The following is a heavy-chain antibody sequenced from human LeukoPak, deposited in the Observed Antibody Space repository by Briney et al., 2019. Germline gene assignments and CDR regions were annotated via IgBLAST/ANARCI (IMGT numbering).Heavy chain of an antibody. V-gene: IGHV3-9*01. Sequence: GGSLRLSCAASGFTFDDYAMHWVRQAPGKGLEWVSGISWNSGSIGYADSVKGRFTISRDNAKNSLYLQMNSLRAEDTAVYYCARLRVATISYWGQGTLVTVSS. D-gene: IGHD5-12*01. CDR2: ISWNSGSI. J-gene: IGHJ4*02. CDR1: GFTFDDYA. CDR3: ARLRVATISY.